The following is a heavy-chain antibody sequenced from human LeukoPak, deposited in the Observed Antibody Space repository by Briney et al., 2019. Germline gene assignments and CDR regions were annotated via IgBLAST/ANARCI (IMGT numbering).Heavy chain of an antibody. CDR1: GGSLSSYY. CDR3: ARAGAWQIDP. J-gene: IGHJ5*02. V-gene: IGHV4-59*01. D-gene: IGHD3-10*01. CDR2: IHYTGST. Sequence: SETLSLTCTVSGGSLSSYYWSWIRQPPGKGLEWIGYIHYTGSTNYNPSLKSRVTISLDRSNNQFFLRLTSVTTADTAAYYCARAGAWQIDPWGQGTLVTVSS.